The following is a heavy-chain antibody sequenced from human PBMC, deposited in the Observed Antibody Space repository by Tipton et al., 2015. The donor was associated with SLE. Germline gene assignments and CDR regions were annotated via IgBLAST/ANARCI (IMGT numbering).Heavy chain of an antibody. Sequence: QLVQSGGEVKKPGASVRVSCKASGYTFTDYGVSWVRQAPGQGLEWMGWISVFNGLTNYAQRFRGRVSMTADTSTTTVHMELRSLTSDDTALYYCVRQARAARLEYWEQGTWVTVSS. CDR2: ISVFNGLT. V-gene: IGHV1-18*01. CDR1: GYTFTDYG. CDR3: VRQARAARLEY. D-gene: IGHD6-6*01. J-gene: IGHJ4*02.